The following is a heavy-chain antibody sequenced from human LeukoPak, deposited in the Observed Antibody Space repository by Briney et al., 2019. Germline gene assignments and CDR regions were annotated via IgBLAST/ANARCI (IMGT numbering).Heavy chain of an antibody. CDR2: IQNSGTT. J-gene: IGHJ6*02. CDR1: GVSISSSKYY. Sequence: SETLSLTCTVSGVSISSSKYYWGWIRQPPGQGLEWIGRIQNSGTTNYNPSLKSRVTMSVDTSKNQLSLKLRSVTAADTAVYYCARDRVGGTIRSHYGMDVWGQGTTVTVSS. CDR3: ARDRVGGTIRSHYGMDV. V-gene: IGHV4-39*07. D-gene: IGHD1-26*01.